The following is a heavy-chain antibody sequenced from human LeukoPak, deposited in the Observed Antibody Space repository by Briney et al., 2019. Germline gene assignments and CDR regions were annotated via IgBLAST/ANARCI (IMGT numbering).Heavy chain of an antibody. Sequence: PSETLSLTCTVSGGSISSYYWSWIRQPPGKGLEWIGYIYYSGSTNYNPSLKSRVTISVDTSKNQFSLKLSSVTAADTAVYYCARERGEDGFDPWAREPWSPSPQ. CDR2: IYYSGST. CDR1: GGSISSYY. D-gene: IGHD2-15*01. V-gene: IGHV4-59*01. CDR3: ARERGEDGFDP. J-gene: IGHJ5*02.